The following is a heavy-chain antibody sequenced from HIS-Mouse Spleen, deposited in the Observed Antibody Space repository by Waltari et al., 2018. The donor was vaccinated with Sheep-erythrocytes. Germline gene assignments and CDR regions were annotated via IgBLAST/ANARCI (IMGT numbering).Heavy chain of an antibody. CDR2: ISYDGSNK. CDR3: ARLSYFDY. CDR1: GFTFSSYA. V-gene: IGHV3-30-3*01. J-gene: IGHJ4*02. Sequence: VQLVESGGGVVQPGRSLRLPCAASGFTFSSYAMHWVRQAPGKGLEWVAVISYDGSNKYYADSVKGRFTISRDNSKNTLYLQMNSLRAEDTAVYYCARLSYFDYWGQGTLVTVSS.